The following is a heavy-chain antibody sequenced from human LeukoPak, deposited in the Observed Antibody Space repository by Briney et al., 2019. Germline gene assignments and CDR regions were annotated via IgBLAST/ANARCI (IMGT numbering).Heavy chain of an antibody. CDR2: ISYDGSNK. J-gene: IGHJ3*02. Sequence: PGGSLRLSCAASGFTFSSYAMHWVRQAPGKGLEWVAVISYDGSNKYYADSVKGRFTISRDNSKNTLYLQMNSLRSEDTAVYYCARDQPLYYYDSSGYYGDYAFDIWGQGTMVTVSS. CDR1: GFTFSSYA. CDR3: ARDQPLYYYDSSGYYGDYAFDI. V-gene: IGHV3-30*04. D-gene: IGHD3-22*01.